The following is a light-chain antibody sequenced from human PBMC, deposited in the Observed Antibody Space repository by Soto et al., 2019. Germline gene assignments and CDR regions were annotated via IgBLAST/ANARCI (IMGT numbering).Light chain of an antibody. CDR3: AAWDDRPNGYVL. CDR1: SSNIGSNT. J-gene: IGLJ2*01. Sequence: QLVLTQPPSASGTPGQRVTISCSGGSSNIGSNTVNWYQHRPGTAPKLLIYSNNQRPSGVPDRFSGSQSGTSGSLVISGLQSEDEADYYCAAWDDRPNGYVLFGGGTKVTVL. CDR2: SNN. V-gene: IGLV1-44*01.